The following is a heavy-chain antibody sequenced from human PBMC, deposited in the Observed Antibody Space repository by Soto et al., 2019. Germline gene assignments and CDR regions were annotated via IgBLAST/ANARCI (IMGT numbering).Heavy chain of an antibody. Sequence: ASVKLSCKTSGYTFNNYGISWVRQAPGQGLEWMGRISDYNGNTNYPQKFQGRVTMTTDTSTKTVYMVLTSLRSDDTAVYYCARDGYYDSGSYGMDVWGRGTTVTVS. CDR1: GYTFNNYG. CDR3: ARDGYYDSGSYGMDV. D-gene: IGHD3-10*01. CDR2: ISDYNGNT. V-gene: IGHV1-18*01. J-gene: IGHJ6*02.